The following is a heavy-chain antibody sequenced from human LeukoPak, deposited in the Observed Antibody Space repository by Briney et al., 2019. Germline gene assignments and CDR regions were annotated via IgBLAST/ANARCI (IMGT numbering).Heavy chain of an antibody. CDR2: IWYDGSNK. Sequence: GGSLRLSCAASGFTFSSYAMHWVRQAPGKGLEWVAVIWYDGSNKYYADSVKGRFTISRDNSKNTLYLQMNSLRAEDTAVYYCARVGAPPTVYYGMDVWGQGTTVTVSS. CDR1: GFTFSSYA. V-gene: IGHV3-33*08. J-gene: IGHJ6*02. CDR3: ARVGAPPTVYYGMDV. D-gene: IGHD1-26*01.